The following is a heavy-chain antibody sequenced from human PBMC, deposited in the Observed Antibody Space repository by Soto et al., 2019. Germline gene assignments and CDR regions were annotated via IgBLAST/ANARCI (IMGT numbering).Heavy chain of an antibody. D-gene: IGHD6-13*01. CDR2: MNPNSGNT. CDR1: GYTFTRYD. Sequence: ASVKVSCKASGYTFTRYDINWVRQATGQGLEWMGWMNPNSGNTGYAQKFQGRATMARNTSISTAYVELSSLGSEDTAGYYCARVLFSSRHRRFDYWGQGTLVTVSS. CDR3: ARVLFSSRHRRFDY. V-gene: IGHV1-8*01. J-gene: IGHJ4*02.